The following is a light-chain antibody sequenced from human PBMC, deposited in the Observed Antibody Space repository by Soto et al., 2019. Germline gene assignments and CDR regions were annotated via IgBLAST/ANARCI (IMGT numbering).Light chain of an antibody. J-gene: IGKJ2*03. Sequence: DVQLADSPSALSAYVGDRVTITCRASQGISSCFAWFQHKPGRAPKLLIYAASTLQSGVPSRFSGSGSGTEFTLTISCLQAEDFATYYCPHYYTYPNSFGHGTKVDI. CDR2: AAS. V-gene: IGKV1-9*01. CDR1: QGISSC. CDR3: PHYYTYPNS.